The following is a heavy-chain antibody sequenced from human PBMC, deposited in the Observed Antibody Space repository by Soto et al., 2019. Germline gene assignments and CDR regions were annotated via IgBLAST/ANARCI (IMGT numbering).Heavy chain of an antibody. V-gene: IGHV1-18*01. J-gene: IGHJ4*02. CDR3: PRAVFSTGWLVIIATEAHGVEIDY. CDR2: ISAYNGKT. Sequence: QVQLVQSGAEVKKTGASVEVSCKASGYTFISYGISWVRQAPGQGLEWMGWISAYNGKTNYAQKSPCRVTMPPDTPTCKAYLDLRSPRSDDTTVYYCPRAVFSTGWLVIIATEAHGVEIDYWGQRTLVTV. D-gene: IGHD6-25*01. CDR1: GYTFISYG.